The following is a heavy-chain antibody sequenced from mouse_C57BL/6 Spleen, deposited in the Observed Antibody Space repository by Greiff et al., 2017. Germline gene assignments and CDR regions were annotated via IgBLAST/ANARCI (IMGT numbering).Heavy chain of an antibody. V-gene: IGHV1-4*01. D-gene: IGHD1-1*01. CDR2: INPSSGYT. CDR1: GYTFTSYT. Sequence: QVQLQQSGAELARPGASVKMSCKASGYTFTSYTMHWVKQRPGQGLEWIGYINPSSGYTKYNQKFKDKATLTADKSSSTAYMQLSSLTSEDSAVYYCARGLLLLRERGYFDYWGQGTTLTVSS. CDR3: ARGLLLLRERGYFDY. J-gene: IGHJ2*01.